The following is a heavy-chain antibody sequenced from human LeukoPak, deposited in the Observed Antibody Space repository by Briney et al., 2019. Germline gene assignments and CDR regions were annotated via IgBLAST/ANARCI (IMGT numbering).Heavy chain of an antibody. V-gene: IGHV3-21*01. Sequence: GGSLRLSCAASGFTFSSYSMNWVRQAPGKGLEWVSSISSSSSYIYYADSVKGRFTISRDNAKNSLYLQMNSLRAEDTAVYYCARDSIAGGYFDYWGQRTLVTVSS. CDR3: ARDSIAGGYFDY. CDR2: ISSSSSYI. D-gene: IGHD6-6*01. CDR1: GFTFSSYS. J-gene: IGHJ4*02.